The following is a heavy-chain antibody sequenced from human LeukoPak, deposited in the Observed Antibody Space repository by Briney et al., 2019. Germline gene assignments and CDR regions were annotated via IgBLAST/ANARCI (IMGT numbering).Heavy chain of an antibody. V-gene: IGHV4-59*08. D-gene: IGHD1-26*01. CDR3: ARHKTGGTYPLDY. J-gene: IGHJ4*02. Sequence: SETLSLTCTVSVGSMNTYFWSWIRQPPGKGLEWIGHIHYSGSTTYNPSLKSRVTISVDVSKNQFSLKLSSVTAADTAVYYCARHKTGGTYPLDYWGQGTLVTVSS. CDR2: IHYSGST. CDR1: VGSMNTYF.